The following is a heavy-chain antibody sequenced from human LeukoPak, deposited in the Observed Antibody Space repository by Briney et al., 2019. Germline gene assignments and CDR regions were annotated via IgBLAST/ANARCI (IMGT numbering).Heavy chain of an antibody. CDR1: GFTFSSYS. CDR3: ARDSIAARTFDY. J-gene: IGHJ4*02. D-gene: IGHD6-6*01. V-gene: IGHV3-33*08. CDR2: IWYDGSNK. Sequence: GGSLRLSCAASGFTFSSYSMDWVRQAPGKGLEWVAVIWYDGSNKYYADSVKGRFTISRDNSKNTLYLQMNSLRAEDTAVYYCARDSIAARTFDYWGQGTLATVSS.